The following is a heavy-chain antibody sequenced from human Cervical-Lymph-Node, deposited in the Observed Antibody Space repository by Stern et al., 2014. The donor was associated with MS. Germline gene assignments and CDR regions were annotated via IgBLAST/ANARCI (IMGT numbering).Heavy chain of an antibody. J-gene: IGHJ6*02. CDR2: IIPIFGTA. Sequence: VQLVESGAEVKKPGSSVRVSCKASGGTFSSYAISWVRQAPGQGLEWMGWIIPIFGTANYAQKFQGRVTITADDSTSTAYMEVSSLRSEDTAVYYCASSVGELTPEAVWGQGTTVTVFS. V-gene: IGHV1-69*01. CDR3: ASSVGELTPEAV. CDR1: GGTFSSYA. D-gene: IGHD3-10*01.